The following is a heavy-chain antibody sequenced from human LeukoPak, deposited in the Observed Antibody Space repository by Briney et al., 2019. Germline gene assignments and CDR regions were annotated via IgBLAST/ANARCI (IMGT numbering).Heavy chain of an antibody. CDR1: GFTFSSNY. D-gene: IGHD5-12*01. CDR2: IYSGGST. CDR3: ARVPLVSGSYGMDV. V-gene: IGHV3-53*01. Sequence: GGSLRLSCAASGFTFSSNYMSWVRQAPGKGLEWVSVIYSGGSTYYADSVKGRFTISRDNSKNTLYLQMNSLRAEDTAVYYCARVPLVSGSYGMDVWGQGTTVTVSS. J-gene: IGHJ6*02.